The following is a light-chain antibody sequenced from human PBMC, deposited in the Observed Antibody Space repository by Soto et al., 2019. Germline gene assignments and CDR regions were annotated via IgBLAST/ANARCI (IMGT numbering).Light chain of an antibody. CDR1: QSVRSSN. V-gene: IGKV3-20*01. CDR2: GAS. CDR3: HQYRSSPPHT. J-gene: IGKJ2*01. Sequence: EIVLTQSPGTQSLSPGERATLSCRASQSVRSSNLAWYQQKPGQAPRLLIYGASSRATGIPDRFSGSGSGTDFTLTISRLEPEDFAVYYCHQYRSSPPHTFGQGTKLEIK.